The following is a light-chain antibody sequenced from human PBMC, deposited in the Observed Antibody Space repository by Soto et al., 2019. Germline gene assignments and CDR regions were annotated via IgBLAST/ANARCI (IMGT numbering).Light chain of an antibody. Sequence: DIQMTQSPSTLSASVGDRVTITCRASQSISTWLAWYQQKPGKAPKLLIYKASSLESGVPSRFSGGGSGKEFTLTISSLQPDDFATSYCQQYNTYPLPFGGGTTVEIK. CDR1: QSISTW. J-gene: IGKJ4*01. V-gene: IGKV1-5*03. CDR3: QQYNTYPLP. CDR2: KAS.